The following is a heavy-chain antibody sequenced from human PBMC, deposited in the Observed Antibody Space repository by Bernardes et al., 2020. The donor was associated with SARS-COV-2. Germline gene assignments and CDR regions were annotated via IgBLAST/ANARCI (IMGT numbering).Heavy chain of an antibody. CDR2: LYYSGST. D-gene: IGHD3-16*01. CDR1: GGSMNNYY. J-gene: IGHJ6*02. Sequence: SETLSLTCTVSGGSMNNYYWNWIRQPPGKGLEWVGILYYSGSTNYNPSLEGRVTISVDTSKNYFSLKLTSVTAADTAVYYCARKGVLDYYGMDVWGQGTTVTVSS. CDR3: ARKGVLDYYGMDV. V-gene: IGHV4-59*01.